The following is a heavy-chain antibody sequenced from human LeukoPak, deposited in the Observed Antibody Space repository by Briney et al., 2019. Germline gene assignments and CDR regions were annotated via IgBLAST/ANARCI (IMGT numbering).Heavy chain of an antibody. CDR2: IWSDGSTK. Sequence: GGSLRLSCAASGFTFSSYGMHWVRQAPGKGLEWVAVIWSDGSTKYYADSVKGRFTISRDNSKNTLYLQMNSLGAEDTAVYYCARGQPPSYYDMDVWGQGTTVTVSS. D-gene: IGHD6-13*01. CDR3: ARGQPPSYYDMDV. J-gene: IGHJ6*02. CDR1: GFTFSSYG. V-gene: IGHV3-33*01.